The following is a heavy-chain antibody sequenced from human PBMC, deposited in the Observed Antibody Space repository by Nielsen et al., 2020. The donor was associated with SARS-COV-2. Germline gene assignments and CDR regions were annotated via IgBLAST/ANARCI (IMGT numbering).Heavy chain of an antibody. Sequence: ASVKVSCKVSGYTLTELSMHWVRQAPGQGLEWMGWINPNSGGTNYAQKFQGWVTMTRDTSISTAYMELSRLRSDDTAVYYCARVVVAGYGMDVWGQGTTVTVSS. CDR3: ARVVVAGYGMDV. CDR2: INPNSGGT. D-gene: IGHD2-15*01. V-gene: IGHV1-2*04. J-gene: IGHJ6*02. CDR1: GYTLTELS.